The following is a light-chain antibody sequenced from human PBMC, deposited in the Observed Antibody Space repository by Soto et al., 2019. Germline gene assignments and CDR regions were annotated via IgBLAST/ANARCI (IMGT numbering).Light chain of an antibody. CDR2: GAS. V-gene: IGKV3-20*01. CDR1: HSLISSS. CDR3: QQYGSSPIT. J-gene: IGKJ5*01. Sequence: EIVLTQSPGTLSFSPGERATLSFSSSHSLISSSLAWYQQRPGQAPRLLIYGASSRATGIPGRFTGSGFGTDFSLTISRLEPEDFAVYYCQQYGSSPITFGQGTRLEIK.